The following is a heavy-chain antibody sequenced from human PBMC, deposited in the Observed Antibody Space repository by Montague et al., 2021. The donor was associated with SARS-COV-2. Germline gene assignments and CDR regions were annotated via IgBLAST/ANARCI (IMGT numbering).Heavy chain of an antibody. CDR2: IYTSGST. CDR1: GGSISSGNYY. V-gene: IGHV4-61*02. J-gene: IGHJ4*02. D-gene: IGHD1-26*01. CDR3: AREVGSYYDWRPDS. Sequence: TLSLTCTVSGGSISSGNYYWSWIRQPAGKGLEWIGRIYTSGSTNYNPSLKSRVTISADTSKNQFSLKLSSMTAADTAVYYCAREVGSYYDWRPDSWSQGTLVTVSS.